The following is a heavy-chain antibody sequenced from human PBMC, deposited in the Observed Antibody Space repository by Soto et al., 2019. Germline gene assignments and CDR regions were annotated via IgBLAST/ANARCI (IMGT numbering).Heavy chain of an antibody. J-gene: IGHJ3*02. D-gene: IGHD1-26*01. CDR2: SIPIFGKA. Sequence: QVQLVQSGAEVKKPGSSVKLSCKASGYTFSSYALSWVRQAPGQGLVWMGGSIPIFGKANYAQKLQCRVMITADESTSTADMEVTSLRSEDTAVYYWARKIGSYLPDDAFDIWGQGTMITVSS. CDR3: ARKIGSYLPDDAFDI. V-gene: IGHV1-69*01. CDR1: GYTFSSYA.